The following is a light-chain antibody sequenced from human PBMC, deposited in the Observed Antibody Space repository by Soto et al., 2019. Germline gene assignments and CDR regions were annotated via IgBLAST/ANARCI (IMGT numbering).Light chain of an antibody. CDR3: QQYGSSPYS. CDR2: GAS. Sequence: IVLTQSPDTLSLSPGERATLSCRASQSVSGNYLVWYQQKPGQAPRLLIYGASSRATGIPDRFSGSGSGTDFTLTISRLEPEDFAVYYCQQYGSSPYSFGQGTKVDIK. V-gene: IGKV3-20*01. J-gene: IGKJ2*03. CDR1: QSVSGNY.